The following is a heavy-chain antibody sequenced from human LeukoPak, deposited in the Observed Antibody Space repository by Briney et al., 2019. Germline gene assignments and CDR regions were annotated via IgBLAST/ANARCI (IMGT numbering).Heavy chain of an antibody. V-gene: IGHV3-21*01. CDR1: GFTFSIYN. Sequence: NPGGSLRLSCAASGFTFSIYNLNWVRQAPGKGLEWVSFISSSSSYIYYADSVKGRFTISRDNAKNSLYLQMNSLRAEDTAVYYCARGGVYCSSTSCYGVAFDIWGQGTMVTVSS. CDR2: ISSSSSYI. D-gene: IGHD2-2*01. J-gene: IGHJ3*02. CDR3: ARGGVYCSSTSCYGVAFDI.